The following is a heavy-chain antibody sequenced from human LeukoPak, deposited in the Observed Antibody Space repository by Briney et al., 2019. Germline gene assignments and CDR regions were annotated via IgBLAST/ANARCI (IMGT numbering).Heavy chain of an antibody. CDR2: IFYSGST. J-gene: IGHJ4*02. D-gene: IGHD4-11*01. CDR1: GGSISSYY. V-gene: IGHV4-59*05. CDR3: ARQVTTLSYFDY. Sequence: SETLSLTCTVSGGSISSYYWSWIRQPPGKGLEWIGSIFYSGSTFCNPSLKSRVTISVDTSKNQFSLKLSSVTAADTAVYYCARQVTTLSYFDYWGQGTLVTVSS.